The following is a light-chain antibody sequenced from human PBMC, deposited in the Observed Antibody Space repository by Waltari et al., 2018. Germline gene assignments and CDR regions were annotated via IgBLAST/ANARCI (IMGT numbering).Light chain of an antibody. CDR2: GAA. J-gene: IGKJ2*01. V-gene: IGKV3-20*01. CDR1: QSLTKRY. CDR3: QQYGSSILYT. Sequence: VLTQSPGTLSLSPGERVTLSCRASQSLTKRYLAWYQQKPGQAPSLLIYGAASRAAGIPDRCSGSGSGTDFTLTISRLEPEDFAVYYCQQYGSSILYTFGQGTKLEIK.